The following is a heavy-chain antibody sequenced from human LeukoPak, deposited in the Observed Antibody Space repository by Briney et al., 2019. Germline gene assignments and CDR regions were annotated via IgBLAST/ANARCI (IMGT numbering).Heavy chain of an antibody. CDR1: GFTFSGYS. CDR2: ISTGSSHI. J-gene: IGHJ4*02. Sequence: GGSLRLSCAASGFTFSGYSMNWVRQAPGKGLEWVSCISTGSSHIYYADSMKGRFTISRDNAKNPLYLQMNSLRAEDTAVYYCAGGDGDYDYFDYWGQGILVTVSS. V-gene: IGHV3-21*01. D-gene: IGHD4-17*01. CDR3: AGGDGDYDYFDY.